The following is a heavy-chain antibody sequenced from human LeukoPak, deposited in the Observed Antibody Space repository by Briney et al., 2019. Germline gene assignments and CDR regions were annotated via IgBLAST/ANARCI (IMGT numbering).Heavy chain of an antibody. D-gene: IGHD3-10*01. V-gene: IGHV3-30*18. CDR2: ISYDGSNK. CDR3: AKDRRWFGELFYFDY. J-gene: IGHJ4*02. CDR1: GFIFSGYG. Sequence: GGSLRLSCAASGFIFSGYGMHWVRQAPGKGLEWVAVISYDGSNKYYADSVKGRFTISRDNSKNTLYLQMNSLRAEDTAVYYCAKDRRWFGELFYFDYWGQGTLVTVSS.